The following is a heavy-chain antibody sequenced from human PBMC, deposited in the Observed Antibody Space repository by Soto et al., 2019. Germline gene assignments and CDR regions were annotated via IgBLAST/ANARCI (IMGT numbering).Heavy chain of an antibody. Sequence: SETLSLTCTVSGGSISSYYWSWIRQPPGKGLEWIGYIYFRGTTNYNPSLKTRVTMSADTSKNQFSLKLNSVTAADTAVYYCARMNYYDTSGYPFDYWGQGMMVTVSS. D-gene: IGHD3-22*01. CDR2: IYFRGTT. V-gene: IGHV4-59*01. CDR3: ARMNYYDTSGYPFDY. J-gene: IGHJ4*02. CDR1: GGSISSYY.